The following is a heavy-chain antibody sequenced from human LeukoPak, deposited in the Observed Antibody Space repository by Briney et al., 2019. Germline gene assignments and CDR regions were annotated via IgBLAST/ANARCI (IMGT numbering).Heavy chain of an antibody. V-gene: IGHV3-48*04. CDR1: GFTFSSYS. CDR3: AKDIGRQGSTYYYYYMDV. Sequence: GGSLRLSCAASGFTFSSYSMTWVRQAPGKGLEWVSYISSSSSTIYYADSVKGRFTISRDNAKNSLYLQMNSLRAVDTAVYYCAKDIGRQGSTYYYYYMDVWGKGTTVTVSS. CDR2: ISSSSSTI. D-gene: IGHD3-10*01. J-gene: IGHJ6*03.